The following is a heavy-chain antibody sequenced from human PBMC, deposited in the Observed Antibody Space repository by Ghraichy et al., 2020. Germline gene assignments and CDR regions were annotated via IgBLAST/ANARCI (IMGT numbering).Heavy chain of an antibody. D-gene: IGHD6-13*01. V-gene: IGHV3-23*01. CDR1: GFTFSNYV. CDR3: AKGIAAGTTTISYYYNGMDI. CDR2: ISGSGGST. J-gene: IGHJ6*02. Sequence: GGSLRLSCAASGFTFSNYVMSWVRQAPGKGLEWVSGISGSGGSTYYTESLKGRFTIARDNSKNTLILKMNSLRAEDTAEYYCAKGIAAGTTTISYYYNGMDIWGQGTKVTVSS.